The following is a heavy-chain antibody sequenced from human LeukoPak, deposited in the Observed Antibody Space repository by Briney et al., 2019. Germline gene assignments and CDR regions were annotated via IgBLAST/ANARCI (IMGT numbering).Heavy chain of an antibody. CDR1: GGSISSYY. Sequence: SETLSLTCTVSGGSISSYYWSWIRQPPGKGLEWIGYTYYSGSTNYNPSLKSRVIISVDMSKNQFPLKLSSVTAADTAVYYCARMISSGSMAIVYWGQGTLVTVSS. V-gene: IGHV4-59*01. CDR2: TYYSGST. CDR3: ARMISSGSMAIVY. J-gene: IGHJ4*02. D-gene: IGHD6-19*01.